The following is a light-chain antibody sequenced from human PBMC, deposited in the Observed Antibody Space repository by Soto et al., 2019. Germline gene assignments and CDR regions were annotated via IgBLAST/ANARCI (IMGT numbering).Light chain of an antibody. CDR1: QSLLNRNGQNC. CDR2: MGF. V-gene: IGKV2-28*01. J-gene: IGKJ4*01. CDR3: MQALESPPT. Sequence: DIVMTQSPLSLPVTLGEPASISCRSSQSLLNRNGQNCLDWYLQKPGQSPQLLIHMGFIRASGVPDRFSGSASGTYFTLTISRVEAEDVGVYYCMQALESPPTFGGGTKVEIK.